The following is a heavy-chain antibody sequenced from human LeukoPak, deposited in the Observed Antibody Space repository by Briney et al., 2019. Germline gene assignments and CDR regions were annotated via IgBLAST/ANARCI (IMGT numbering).Heavy chain of an antibody. Sequence: GGSLRLSCAASGFTFSSYGMHWVRQAPGKGLEWVALVWYDGSNKYYADSVKGRLTISRDNSKNTLYLQMNSLRAEDTAVYYCAREGPRGNSQFDYWGQGTLVTVSS. V-gene: IGHV3-33*01. D-gene: IGHD2/OR15-2a*01. J-gene: IGHJ4*02. CDR1: GFTFSSYG. CDR3: AREGPRGNSQFDY. CDR2: VWYDGSNK.